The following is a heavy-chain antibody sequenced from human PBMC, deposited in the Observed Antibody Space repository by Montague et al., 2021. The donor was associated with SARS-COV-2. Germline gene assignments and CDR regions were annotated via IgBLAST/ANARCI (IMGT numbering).Heavy chain of an antibody. CDR3: VHSYADYLFDY. V-gene: IGHV2-5*02. CDR2: SYWDDDK. CDR1: GFSLRTSGVG. J-gene: IGHJ4*02. D-gene: IGHD4-17*01. Sequence: PALVKSTQTLTLTCSFSGFSLRTSGVGVGWIRQPPGKALEWLAVSYWDDDKRYSPSLKSRLTITKDTSKNQVVLTMTNMDPVDTATYYCVHSYADYLFDYWGQGTQVSVSS.